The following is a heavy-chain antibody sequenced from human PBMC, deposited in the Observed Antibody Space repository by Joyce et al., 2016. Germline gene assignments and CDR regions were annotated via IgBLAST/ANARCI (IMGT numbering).Heavy chain of an antibody. V-gene: IGHV3-7*01. D-gene: IGHD3/OR15-3a*01. CDR3: ERDYRFGLFDY. Sequence: EVQLVESGGGLVQPGGCLRLSCAASGFTFSQYWMSWVRQAPGKGLEWLANRNTDGSKKYYVDAVKGRFTISRDNAKNSLYLQMDSLRAEDTAVYYCERDYRFGLFDYWGQGTLVTVSS. J-gene: IGHJ4*02. CDR2: RNTDGSKK. CDR1: GFTFSQYW.